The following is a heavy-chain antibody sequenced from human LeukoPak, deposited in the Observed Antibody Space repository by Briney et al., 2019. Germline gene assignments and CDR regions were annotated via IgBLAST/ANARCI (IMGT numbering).Heavy chain of an antibody. D-gene: IGHD4-11*01. J-gene: IGHJ6*02. CDR1: GFTFDDYA. CDR3: AKEAPRTTVTTIYNYYYGMDV. V-gene: IGHV3-43*02. CDR2: ISGDGGST. Sequence: GGSLRLSCAASGFTFDDYAMHWVRQAPGKGLEWVSLISGDGGSTYYADSVRGRFTISRDTSKNSLYLQMNSLRTEDTALYYCAKEAPRTTVTTIYNYYYGMDVWGQGATVTVAS.